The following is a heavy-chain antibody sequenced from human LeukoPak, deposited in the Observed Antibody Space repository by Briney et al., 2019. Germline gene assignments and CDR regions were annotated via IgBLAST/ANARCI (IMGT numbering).Heavy chain of an antibody. CDR3: ARAYSSSWYYNWFDP. CDR2: IDHSGYT. Sequence: SETLSLTCTVSGGSISSYYWSWIRQPPGKGLEWIGYIDHSGYTNYNPSLKSRVTISVDTSKNQFSLKLKSVTAADTAMYYCARAYSSSWYYNWFDPWGQGTLVTVSS. J-gene: IGHJ5*02. CDR1: GGSISSYY. D-gene: IGHD6-13*01. V-gene: IGHV4-59*08.